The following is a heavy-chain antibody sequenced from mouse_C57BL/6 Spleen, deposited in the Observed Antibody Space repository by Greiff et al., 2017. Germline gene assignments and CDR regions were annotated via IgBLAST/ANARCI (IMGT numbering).Heavy chain of an antibody. CDR2: IDPETGGT. CDR1: GFTFTDYE. Sequence: QVQLQQSGAELVRPGASVTLSCKASGFTFTDYEMHWVKQTPVHGLEWIGAIDPETGGTAYNQKFKGKAILTADKSSSTAYMELRSLTSEDSAVYYCTTTTVVGYAMDYWGQGTSVTVSS. J-gene: IGHJ4*01. CDR3: TTTTVVGYAMDY. V-gene: IGHV1-15*01. D-gene: IGHD1-1*01.